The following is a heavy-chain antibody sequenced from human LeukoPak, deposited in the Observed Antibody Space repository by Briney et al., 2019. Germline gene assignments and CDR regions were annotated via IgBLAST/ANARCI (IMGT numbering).Heavy chain of an antibody. V-gene: IGHV3-7*01. Sequence: GGSLRLSCAASGFTFSSYWMSWVRQAPGKGLEWVANIKQVGSEKYSVDSVKGRFTISRDNAKNSLYLQMNSLRAEDTAVYYCARGPQRGYSGYSNDYWGQGALVTVSS. CDR2: IKQVGSEK. CDR3: ARGPQRGYSGYSNDY. J-gene: IGHJ4*02. CDR1: GFTFSSYW. D-gene: IGHD5-12*01.